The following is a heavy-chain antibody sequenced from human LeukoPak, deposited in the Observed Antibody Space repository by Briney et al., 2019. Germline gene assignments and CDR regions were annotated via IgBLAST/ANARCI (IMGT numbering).Heavy chain of an antibody. J-gene: IGHJ4*02. V-gene: IGHV3-23*01. D-gene: IGHD3-16*01. CDR1: GFTFSSYA. CDR3: AKQPLNDYIWEN. Sequence: GGSLRLSCAASGFTFSSYAMNWVRQAPGKGLEWVSAISGSGGSTYYADSVEGRFTISRDNSKNTMYLQMTSLRAEDTAVYYCAKQPLNDYIWENWGQGTLVTVSS. CDR2: ISGSGGST.